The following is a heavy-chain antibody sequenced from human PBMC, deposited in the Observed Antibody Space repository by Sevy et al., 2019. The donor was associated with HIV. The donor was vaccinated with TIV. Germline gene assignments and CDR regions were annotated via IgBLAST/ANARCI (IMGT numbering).Heavy chain of an antibody. J-gene: IGHJ4*02. Sequence: GGSLRLSCAASGFTFSNYWMHWVRQAPGKGLVWVSRINPGGTSTDYADSVKGRFTISRDNAKNSLYLQMNSLRAEYTAVYYCSRAITVEGRGVGYWGQGTLVTVSS. CDR3: SRAITVEGRGVGY. V-gene: IGHV3-74*01. CDR1: GFTFSNYW. D-gene: IGHD5-12*01. CDR2: INPGGTST.